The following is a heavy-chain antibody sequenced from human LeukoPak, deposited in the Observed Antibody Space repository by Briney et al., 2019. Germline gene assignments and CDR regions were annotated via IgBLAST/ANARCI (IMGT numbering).Heavy chain of an antibody. V-gene: IGHV4-34*01. Sequence: SETLSLTCAVYGGSFSGYYWSWNRQPPGKGLEWIGEINHSGSTNYNPSLKSRVTISVDTSKNQFSLKLSSVTAADTAVYYCARGGYFDWLFYVYWGQGTLVTVSS. D-gene: IGHD3-9*01. J-gene: IGHJ4*02. CDR1: GGSFSGYY. CDR2: INHSGST. CDR3: ARGGYFDWLFYVY.